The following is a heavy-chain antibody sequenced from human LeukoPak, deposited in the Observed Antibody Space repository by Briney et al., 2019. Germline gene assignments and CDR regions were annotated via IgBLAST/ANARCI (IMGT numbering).Heavy chain of an antibody. J-gene: IGHJ4*02. D-gene: IGHD6-19*01. V-gene: IGHV1-46*01. CDR3: ARGREYSSGWADY. CDR1: GYNFVKYY. Sequence: ASVNVSCKASGYNFVKYYIHWVRQAPGQGLEWMGTVNPSGGSTGYAQKFQGRVTMTRDTSTGAVYMELSSLRFEDTAVYYCARGREYSSGWADYWGQGTLITVSP. CDR2: VNPSGGST.